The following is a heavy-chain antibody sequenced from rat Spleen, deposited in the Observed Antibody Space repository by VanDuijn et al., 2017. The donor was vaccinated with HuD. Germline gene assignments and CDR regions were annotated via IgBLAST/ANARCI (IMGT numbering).Heavy chain of an antibody. CDR3: TTPFITTVGRDYFDY. CDR1: GFTFSNYD. D-gene: IGHD1-1*01. V-gene: IGHV5-20*01. Sequence: EVQLVESGGGLVQPGRSMKLSCAASGFTFSNYDMAWVRQAPTKGLEWVASISYDGSSTYYRDSVKGRFTISRDNAKSTLYLQMDSLRSEDTATYYCTTPFITTVGRDYFDYWGQGVMVTVSS. J-gene: IGHJ2*01. CDR2: ISYDGSST.